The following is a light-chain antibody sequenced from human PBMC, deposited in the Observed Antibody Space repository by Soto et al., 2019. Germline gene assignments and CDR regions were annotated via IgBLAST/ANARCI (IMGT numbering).Light chain of an antibody. CDR3: QKYNSAPLT. CDR1: QSISSW. Sequence: DIQITQSPATLSASVGDRVTITCRASQSISSWLAWYQQKPGKVPKLLIYAASTLQSGVPSRFSGSGSGTDYTLTIRSLQPEDVAIYYCQKYNSAPLTFGGGTKVDNK. CDR2: AAS. V-gene: IGKV1-27*01. J-gene: IGKJ4*01.